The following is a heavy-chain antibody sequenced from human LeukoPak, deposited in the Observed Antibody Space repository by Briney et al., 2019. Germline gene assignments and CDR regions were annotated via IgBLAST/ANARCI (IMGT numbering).Heavy chain of an antibody. CDR3: ARTGRVETTRPNDFDI. CDR2: ISYDGSNK. J-gene: IGHJ3*02. Sequence: GRSLRLSCAASGFTFSSYGMHWVRQAPGKGLEWVAVISYDGSNKYYADSVKGRFTISRDNSKNTLYLQMNSLRAEDTAVYYCARTGRVETTRPNDFDIWGQGTMVTVSS. CDR1: GFTFSSYG. V-gene: IGHV3-30*03. D-gene: IGHD1-26*01.